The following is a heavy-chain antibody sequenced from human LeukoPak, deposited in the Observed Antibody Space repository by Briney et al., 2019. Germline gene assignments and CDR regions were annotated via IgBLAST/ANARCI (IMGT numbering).Heavy chain of an antibody. V-gene: IGHV3-30*02. CDR1: GFTFSSYG. D-gene: IGHD3-10*01. CDR3: AKALGSALVRGVMDY. J-gene: IGHJ4*02. CDR2: IRYDGSII. Sequence: GGSLRLSCAASGFTFSSYGMHWVRQAPGKGLEWVAFIRYDGSIIYYADSVKGRFTISRDNSKHTLYLQMDSLRAEDTAVYYCAKALGSALVRGVMDYWGQGTPVTVSS.